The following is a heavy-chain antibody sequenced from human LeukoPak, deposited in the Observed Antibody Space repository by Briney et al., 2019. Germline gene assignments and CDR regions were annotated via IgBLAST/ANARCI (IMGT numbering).Heavy chain of an antibody. CDR3: ARVFTTYSSGTTPDY. CDR1: GGSISSYY. J-gene: IGHJ4*02. Sequence: SETLSLTCTVSGGSISSYYWSWIRQPPGKGLEWIGYIYYSGSTNYNPSLKSRVTISVDTSKNQFSLKLSSVTAADTAVYYCARVFTTYSSGTTPDYWGQGTLVTVSS. CDR2: IYYSGST. D-gene: IGHD6-19*01. V-gene: IGHV4-59*01.